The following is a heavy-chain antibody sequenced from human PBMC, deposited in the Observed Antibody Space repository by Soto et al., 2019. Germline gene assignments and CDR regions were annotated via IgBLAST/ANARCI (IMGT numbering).Heavy chain of an antibody. CDR3: ARGRGSTGYLGSEHYFGY. D-gene: IGHD2-2*01. V-gene: IGHV3-66*01. CDR1: GFSVTNNY. CDR2: IDIGGNT. Sequence: EVQVVESGGGLVQPGGSLRLSCAASGFSVTNNYMNWVRQAPGKGLEWVSIIDIGGNTYYADSVKDRFTISRDNSRNTVYLHMDSLRAEETAVYYCARGRGSTGYLGSEHYFGYWGQGTLVTVSP. J-gene: IGHJ4*02.